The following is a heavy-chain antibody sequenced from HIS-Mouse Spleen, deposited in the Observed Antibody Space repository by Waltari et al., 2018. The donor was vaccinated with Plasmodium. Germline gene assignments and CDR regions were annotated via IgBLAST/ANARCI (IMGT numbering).Heavy chain of an antibody. CDR1: GFLVGSNY. CDR3: ARAPRYYGMDV. D-gene: IGHD6-6*01. J-gene: IGHJ6*02. CDR2: IYSGGST. V-gene: IGHV3-53*01. Sequence: EVQLVESGGGLIQPGGSLRRSCAASGFLVGSNYRTWVRQAPGKGLEWVSVIYSGGSTYYADSVKGRFTISRDNSKNTLYLQMNSLRAEDTAVYYCARAPRYYGMDVWGQGTTVTVSS.